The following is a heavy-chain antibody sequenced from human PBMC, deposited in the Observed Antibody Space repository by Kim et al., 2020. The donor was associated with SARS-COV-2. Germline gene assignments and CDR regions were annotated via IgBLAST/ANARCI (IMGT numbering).Heavy chain of an antibody. D-gene: IGHD3-22*01. CDR1: GFTFDDYA. CDR2: ISWNSGSI. J-gene: IGHJ4*02. CDR3: AKAWSGYDSSGYLTPTIDY. Sequence: GGSLRLSCAASGFTFDDYAMHWVRQAPGKGLEWVSGISWNSGSIGYADSVKGRFTISRDNAKNSLYLQMNSLRAEDTALYYCAKAWSGYDSSGYLTPTIDYWAREPWSPSPQ. V-gene: IGHV3-9*01.